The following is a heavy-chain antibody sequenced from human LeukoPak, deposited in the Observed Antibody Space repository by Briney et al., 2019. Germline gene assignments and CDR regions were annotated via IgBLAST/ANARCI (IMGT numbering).Heavy chain of an antibody. CDR1: GGSLSSGGYY. Sequence: PSQTLSLTCTVSGGSLSSGGYYWSWIRQHPGKGLEWLGYIYYSGSTYYNPSLKSRVTISVDTSKNQFSLKLSSVTAADTAVYYCATQNTIFGVVKDGYYFDYWGQGTLVTVSS. J-gene: IGHJ4*02. V-gene: IGHV4-31*03. D-gene: IGHD3-3*01. CDR3: ATQNTIFGVVKDGYYFDY. CDR2: IYYSGST.